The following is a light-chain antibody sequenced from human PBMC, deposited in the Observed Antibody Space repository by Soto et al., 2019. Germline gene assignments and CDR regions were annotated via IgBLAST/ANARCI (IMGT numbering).Light chain of an antibody. V-gene: IGKV3-20*01. CDR1: QSVSSSY. CDR3: QQYGSSPVFT. J-gene: IGKJ3*01. Sequence: EIVLTQSPGTLSLSPGERATLSCRASQSVSSSYLAWYQQKPGQAPRLLIYAASSRATGIPDRFSGSGSGTDFTLTISRLKPEDFAVYYCQQYGSSPVFTFGPGTKVDIK. CDR2: AAS.